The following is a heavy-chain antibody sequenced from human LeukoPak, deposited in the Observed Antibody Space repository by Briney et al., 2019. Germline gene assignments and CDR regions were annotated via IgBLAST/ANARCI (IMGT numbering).Heavy chain of an antibody. V-gene: IGHV1-8*01. CDR2: MSPNNGNT. D-gene: IGHD7-27*01. J-gene: IGHJ4*02. CDR1: GYTFTNYD. CDR3: ASNPPRTGDFNY. Sequence: ASVKVSCKTSGYTFTNYDINWVRQATGQGLEWMGWMSPNNGNTGYAQKFQGRVTMTRDTSINTAYTELSSLRSEDTAVYYCASNPPRTGDFNYWGQGALVTVSS.